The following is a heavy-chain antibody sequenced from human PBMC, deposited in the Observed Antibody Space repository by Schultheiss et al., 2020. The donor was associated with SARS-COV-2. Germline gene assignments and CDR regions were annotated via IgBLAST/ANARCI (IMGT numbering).Heavy chain of an antibody. D-gene: IGHD5-24*01. V-gene: IGHV3-33*03. CDR1: GFTFSSYD. CDR2: ISFDGSNK. CDR3: AEYNNPLRF. Sequence: GGSLRLSCAASGFTFSSYDMHWVRQATGKGLEWVAVISFDGSNKYYADSVKGRFTISRDNAKSSLFLQMSYLGVEDTAVYYCAEYNNPLRFWGQGTLVTAPQ. J-gene: IGHJ4*02.